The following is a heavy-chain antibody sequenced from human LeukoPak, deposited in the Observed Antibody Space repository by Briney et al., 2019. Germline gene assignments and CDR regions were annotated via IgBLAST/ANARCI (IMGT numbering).Heavy chain of an antibody. CDR2: IYHSGST. CDR3: ASDYGDSKSLGY. V-gene: IGHV4-4*02. CDR1: GGSISSSNW. J-gene: IGHJ4*02. D-gene: IGHD4-17*01. Sequence: SETLSLTCAVSGGSISSSNWWSWVRQPPGKGLEWIGEIYHSGSTNYNPSLKSRVTISVDKSKNQFSLKLSSVTAADMAVYYCASDYGDSKSLGYWGQGTLVTVSS.